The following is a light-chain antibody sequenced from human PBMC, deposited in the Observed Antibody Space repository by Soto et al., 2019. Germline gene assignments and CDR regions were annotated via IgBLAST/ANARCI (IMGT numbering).Light chain of an antibody. CDR3: SSYGSTSTRYV. Sequence: HSALTQPASVSGSPGQSITISCTGTSSDVGGYNYVSWYQQHPGKAPKLMIYEVSNRPSGVSNRFSGSKSGNTASLTISGLQAEDEADYFCSSYGSTSTRYVFGTGTKLTVL. CDR2: EVS. V-gene: IGLV2-14*01. J-gene: IGLJ1*01. CDR1: SSDVGGYNY.